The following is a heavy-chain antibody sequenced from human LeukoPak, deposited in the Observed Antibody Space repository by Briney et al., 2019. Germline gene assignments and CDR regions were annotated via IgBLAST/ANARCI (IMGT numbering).Heavy chain of an antibody. Sequence: ASVKVSCKASGYTFTSYGISWVRQAPGQGLEWMGWISAYNGNTNYAQKLQGRVTMTTDTSTSTAYMELRSLRSDDTAVYYCARDGDCSSISCRRGFDPWGQGTLVTVSS. CDR2: ISAYNGNT. V-gene: IGHV1-18*01. D-gene: IGHD2-2*01. J-gene: IGHJ5*02. CDR3: ARDGDCSSISCRRGFDP. CDR1: GYTFTSYG.